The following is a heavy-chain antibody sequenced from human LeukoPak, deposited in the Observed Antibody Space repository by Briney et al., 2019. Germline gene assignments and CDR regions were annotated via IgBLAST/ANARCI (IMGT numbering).Heavy chain of an antibody. J-gene: IGHJ5*02. V-gene: IGHV3-9*01. Sequence: GGSLRLSCAASGFTFDDYAMHWVRQAPGKGLEWVSGISWNSGSIGYADSVKGRFTISRDNAKNSLYLQMNSLRAEDTAVYYCGTTVTTGWFDPWGQGTLVTVSS. CDR2: ISWNSGSI. D-gene: IGHD4-17*01. CDR3: GTTVTTGWFDP. CDR1: GFTFDDYA.